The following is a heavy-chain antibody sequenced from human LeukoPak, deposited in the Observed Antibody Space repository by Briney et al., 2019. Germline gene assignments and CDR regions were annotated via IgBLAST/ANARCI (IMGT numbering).Heavy chain of an antibody. J-gene: IGHJ6*02. CDR1: GFTFSSYA. CDR3: AKSQVGRYFDWFSNYYYGMDV. Sequence: PGGSLRLSCAASGFTFSSYAMSWFRHAPGKGLEWVSAISGSGGSTYYADSVKGRFTISRDNSKNTLYLQMNSLRAEDTAVYYCAKSQVGRYFDWFSNYYYGMDVWGQGTTVTVSS. D-gene: IGHD3-9*01. V-gene: IGHV3-23*01. CDR2: ISGSGGST.